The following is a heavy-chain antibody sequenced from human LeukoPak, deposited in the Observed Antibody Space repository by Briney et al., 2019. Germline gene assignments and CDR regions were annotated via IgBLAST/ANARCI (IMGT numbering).Heavy chain of an antibody. CDR3: GRGSGVADY. CDR2: INSDGSSI. J-gene: IGHJ4*02. Sequence: GGSLRVSCVASGFTFCRYWMHWVRQAPGKGLVWVSRINSDGSSITYADSVKGRFTISRDNAKNTLYLQMTSLRVEDTAVYYCGRGSGVADYWGQGALVTVSS. V-gene: IGHV3-74*03. CDR1: GFTFCRYW. D-gene: IGHD7-27*01.